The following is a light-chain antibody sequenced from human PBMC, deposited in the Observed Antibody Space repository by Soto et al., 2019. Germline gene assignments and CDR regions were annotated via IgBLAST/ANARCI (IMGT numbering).Light chain of an antibody. CDR3: QQYGVTPPNT. V-gene: IGKV3-20*01. CDR1: QSVSSSY. Sequence: EILLTQSPGTLSLSPGERATLSCRASQSVSSSYLAWYQQKPGQAPRLLIYGASSRANGIPDRFSGSGSGTDFTLTISRLEPEDFAVYYCQQYGVTPPNTFGGGTKV. J-gene: IGKJ4*01. CDR2: GAS.